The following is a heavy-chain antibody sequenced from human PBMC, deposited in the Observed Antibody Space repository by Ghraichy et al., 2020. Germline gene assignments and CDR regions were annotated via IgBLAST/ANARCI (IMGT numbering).Heavy chain of an antibody. Sequence: GGSLRLSCVASGFTLNTYSMNWVRQAPGKGLEWLAYITGSSTIIYYADSVRGRFTISRDNDESSLSLQMNSLRVEDTAVYYCTRDSGITAADDVWGKGTLVTVSS. J-gene: IGHJ4*02. V-gene: IGHV3-48*04. CDR1: GFTLNTYS. CDR2: ITGSSTII. CDR3: TRDSGITAADDV. D-gene: IGHD6-13*01.